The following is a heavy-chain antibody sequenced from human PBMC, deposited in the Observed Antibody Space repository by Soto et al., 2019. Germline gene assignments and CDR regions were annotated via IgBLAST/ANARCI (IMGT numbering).Heavy chain of an antibody. CDR2: ISAYNGNT. Sequence: ASVKVSCKASGYTFTSYGISWVRQAPGQGLGWMGWISAYNGNTNYAQKLQGRVTMTTDTSTSTAYMELRSLRSDDTAVYYCARTVSANTYYDYVWGSYRTYFDYWGQGTLVTVSS. D-gene: IGHD3-16*02. J-gene: IGHJ4*02. CDR1: GYTFTSYG. V-gene: IGHV1-18*04. CDR3: ARTVSANTYYDYVWGSYRTYFDY.